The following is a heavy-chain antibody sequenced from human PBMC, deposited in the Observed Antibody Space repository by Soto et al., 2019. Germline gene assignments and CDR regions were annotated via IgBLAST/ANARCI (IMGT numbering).Heavy chain of an antibody. V-gene: IGHV4-39*01. CDR3: ARQPTGYPDWFDA. D-gene: IGHD3-9*01. J-gene: IGHJ5*02. Sequence: QVQLQESGPGLVNPSETLSLTCTVSGGSVTSSTSSWAWVRQPPGKGLHWIGTIFYGHGSYYNPSLKSRVTISLDTCKIQLYQELTSVTAADTAVYYCARQPTGYPDWFDAWGRGILVIVSS. CDR2: IFYGHGS. CDR1: GGSVTSSTSS.